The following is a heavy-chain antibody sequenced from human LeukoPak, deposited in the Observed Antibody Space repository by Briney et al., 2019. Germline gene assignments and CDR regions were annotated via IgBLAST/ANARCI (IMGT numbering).Heavy chain of an antibody. CDR1: GGSFSGYY. CDR3: ARIYGSGSYYQDY. Sequence: SETLSLTCAVYGGSFSGYYWSWIRQPPGKGLEWIGEINHSGSTNYNPSLKSRVTISVDTSKNQFSLERSSVTAADTAVYYCARIYGSGSYYQDYWGQGTLVTVSS. CDR2: INHSGST. J-gene: IGHJ4*02. V-gene: IGHV4-34*01. D-gene: IGHD3-10*01.